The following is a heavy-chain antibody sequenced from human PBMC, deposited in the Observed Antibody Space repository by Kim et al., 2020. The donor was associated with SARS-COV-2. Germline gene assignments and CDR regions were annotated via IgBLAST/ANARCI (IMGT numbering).Heavy chain of an antibody. V-gene: IGHV1-18*01. Sequence: ASVKVSCKASGYTFTSYGISWVRQAPGQGLEWMGWISAYNGNTNYAQKLQGRVTMTTDTSTSTAYMELRSLRSDDTAVYYCARDLLVAVAEPYCYYGMDVWGQGTTVTVSS. J-gene: IGHJ6*02. D-gene: IGHD6-19*01. CDR2: ISAYNGNT. CDR3: ARDLLVAVAEPYCYYGMDV. CDR1: GYTFTSYG.